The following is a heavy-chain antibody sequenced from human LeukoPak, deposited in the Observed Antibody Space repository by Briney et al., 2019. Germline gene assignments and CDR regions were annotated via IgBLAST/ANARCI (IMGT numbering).Heavy chain of an antibody. V-gene: IGHV3-33*08. D-gene: IGHD2-2*01. J-gene: IGHJ4*02. CDR3: ARDYCRTTSCLES. Sequence: GGSLRLSCAASGFTFSSYWMSWVRQAPGKGLEWVAFIWPDGSNKLYGDSVKGRFTISRDNSKNTVYLQMNSLRAEDTAVYYCARDYCRTTSCLESWGQGTLVTVSS. CDR2: IWPDGSNK. CDR1: GFTFSSYW.